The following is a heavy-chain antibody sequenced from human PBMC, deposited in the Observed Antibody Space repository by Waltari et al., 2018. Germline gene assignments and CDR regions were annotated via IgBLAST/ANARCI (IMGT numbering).Heavy chain of an antibody. Sequence: QVQLQESGPGLVKPSQTLSLTCTVSGGPISSGSYYWSWLRQPAGKGLEWIGRIYTSGSTNYNPSLKSRVTISVDTSKNQFSLKLSSVTAADTAVYYCASSFLYGGNRQAFDIWGQGTMVTVSS. J-gene: IGHJ3*02. CDR2: IYTSGST. D-gene: IGHD4-17*01. CDR1: GGPISSGSYY. V-gene: IGHV4-61*02. CDR3: ASSFLYGGNRQAFDI.